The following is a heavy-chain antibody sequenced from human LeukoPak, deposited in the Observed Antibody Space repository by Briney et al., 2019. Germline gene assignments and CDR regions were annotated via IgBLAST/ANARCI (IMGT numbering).Heavy chain of an antibody. CDR1: GFTFGDYT. J-gene: IGHJ2*01. Sequence: PGGPLRLSCAASGFTFGDYTMHWVRQAPGKGLEWVSLISWDGGSTYYADSVKGRFTISRDNSKNSLYLQMNSLRTEDTALYYCARGPHDSSGYYLHWYFDLWGRGTLVTVSS. CDR2: ISWDGGST. D-gene: IGHD3-22*01. CDR3: ARGPHDSSGYYLHWYFDL. V-gene: IGHV3-43*01.